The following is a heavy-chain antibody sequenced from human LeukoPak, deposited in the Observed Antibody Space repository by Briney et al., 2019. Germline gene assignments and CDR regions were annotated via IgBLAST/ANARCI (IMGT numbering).Heavy chain of an antibody. CDR3: ARDRDSSGWYPSAFDI. J-gene: IGHJ3*02. Sequence: GGSLRLSCAASGFTFSSYSMNWVRQAPGKGLEWVSSISSSSSYIYYADSVKGRFTISRDNAKNSLYLQMNSPRAEDTAVYYCARDRDSSGWYPSAFDIWGQGTMVTVSS. CDR1: GFTFSSYS. V-gene: IGHV3-21*01. CDR2: ISSSSSYI. D-gene: IGHD6-19*01.